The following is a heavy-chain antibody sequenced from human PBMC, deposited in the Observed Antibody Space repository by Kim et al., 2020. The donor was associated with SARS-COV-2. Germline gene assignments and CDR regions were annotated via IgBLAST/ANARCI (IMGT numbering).Heavy chain of an antibody. CDR3: AREVTNQYGYYYYGMDV. CDR2: ISSSSSYI. CDR1: GFTFSSYS. V-gene: IGHV3-21*01. J-gene: IGHJ6*02. D-gene: IGHD3-3*01. Sequence: GGSLRLSCAASGFTFSSYSMNWVRQAPGKGLEWVSSISSSSSYIYYADSVKGRFTISRDNAKNSLYLQMNSLRAEDTAVYYCAREVTNQYGYYYYGMDVWGQGTTVTVSS.